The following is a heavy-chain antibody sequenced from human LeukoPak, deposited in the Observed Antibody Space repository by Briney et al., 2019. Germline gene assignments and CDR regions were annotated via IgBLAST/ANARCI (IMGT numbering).Heavy chain of an antibody. D-gene: IGHD6-19*01. CDR1: GGTFSSYA. J-gene: IGHJ3*02. Sequence: GASVKVSCKASGGTFSSYAISWVRQAPGQGLEWMGGIIPIFGTANYAQKFQGRVTITADESTSTAYMELSSLRSEDTAVYYCARDFGGWSLWAFDIWGQGTMVTVSS. V-gene: IGHV1-69*13. CDR3: ARDFGGWSLWAFDI. CDR2: IIPIFGTA.